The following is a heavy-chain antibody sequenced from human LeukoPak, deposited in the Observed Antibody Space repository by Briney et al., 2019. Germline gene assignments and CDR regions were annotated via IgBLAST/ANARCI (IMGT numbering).Heavy chain of an antibody. CDR1: GFTFSSYT. V-gene: IGHV3-23*01. Sequence: SGGSLRLSCTASGFTFSSYTMSWVRQAPGKGLEWVSTISGSGGSTYYADSVKGRFTISRDSSKNTLYLQMNSLRAEDTAVYYCARGPKGKYYFDYWGQGTLVTVSS. CDR2: ISGSGGST. CDR3: ARGPKGKYYFDY. J-gene: IGHJ4*02.